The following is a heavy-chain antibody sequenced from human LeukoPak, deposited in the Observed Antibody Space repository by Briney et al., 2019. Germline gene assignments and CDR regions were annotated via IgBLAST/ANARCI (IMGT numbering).Heavy chain of an antibody. J-gene: IGHJ6*02. CDR2: INPNSGGT. CDR1: GYTFTGYY. Sequence: ASVKVSCKASGYTFTGYYMHWVRQAPGQGLEWMGWINPNSGGTNYAQKFQGWVTMTRDTSISTAYMELSRLRSDDTAVYYCARGLRCSSTSCYVPPGGSYYGMDVWGQGTTVTVSS. D-gene: IGHD2-2*01. CDR3: ARGLRCSSTSCYVPPGGSYYGMDV. V-gene: IGHV1-2*04.